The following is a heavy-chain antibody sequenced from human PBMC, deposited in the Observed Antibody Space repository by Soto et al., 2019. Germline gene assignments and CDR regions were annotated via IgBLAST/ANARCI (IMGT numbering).Heavy chain of an antibody. CDR2: IIPLLGTT. Sequence: VQVVQAGAEVKRPGSSVNVSCKASGGYFNNRQTLNSYPISWVRQAPGGGLEWMGGIIPLLGTTNDTQRFQGRVTMTESKSTSTTYLEFHNVTSADTAVYYCAKSWGVEIYYYYYAMDVWGQGTTVTVSS. CDR3: AKSWGVEIYYYYYAMDV. V-gene: IGHV1-69*06. J-gene: IGHJ6*02. D-gene: IGHD3-16*01. CDR1: GGYFNNRQTLNSYP.